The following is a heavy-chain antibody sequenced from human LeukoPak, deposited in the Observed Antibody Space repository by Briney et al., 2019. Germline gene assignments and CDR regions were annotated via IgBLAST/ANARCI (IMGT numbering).Heavy chain of an antibody. Sequence: GGSLRLSCAASGVTFSKAWMSWVRQAPGKGLEWISYITDDSNTMYYVDSVKGRFTISRDNTKNSLYLQMNSLRAEDTAVYYCARDSHYYDGSGYYSPIDYWGQGTLVTVSS. D-gene: IGHD3-22*01. CDR1: GVTFSKAW. CDR3: ARDSHYYDGSGYYSPIDY. J-gene: IGHJ4*02. CDR2: ITDDSNTM. V-gene: IGHV3-48*04.